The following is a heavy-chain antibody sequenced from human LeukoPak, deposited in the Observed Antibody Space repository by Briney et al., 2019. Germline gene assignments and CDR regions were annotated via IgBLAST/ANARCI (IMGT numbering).Heavy chain of an antibody. J-gene: IGHJ4*02. CDR1: GFTVSSNY. V-gene: IGHV3-53*01. CDR2: IYSGGST. D-gene: IGHD1-26*01. Sequence: PGGSLRLSCAASGFTVSSNYMSWVRQAPGKGLEWVSVIYSGGSTYYADSVKGRFTISRDNSKNTLYLQMNSLRAEDTAVYYCARRERQSANYYYFDYWGQGTLVTVSS. CDR3: ARRERQSANYYYFDY.